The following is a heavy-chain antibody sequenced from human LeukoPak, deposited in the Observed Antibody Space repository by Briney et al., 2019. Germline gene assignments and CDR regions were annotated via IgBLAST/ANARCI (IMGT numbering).Heavy chain of an antibody. CDR1: GGSISNSTYY. CDR3: ARSATLRPNFDY. V-gene: IGHV4-39*07. CDR2: IYYSGST. Sequence: SETLSLTCTVSGGSISNSTYYWGWIRQPPGKGLEWIGSIYYSGSTYYSPALKTRVTISVDTAKNQFSLKLSSVIAADAAVYFCARSATLRPNFDYWGQGTLVTVSS. J-gene: IGHJ4*02. D-gene: IGHD2-15*01.